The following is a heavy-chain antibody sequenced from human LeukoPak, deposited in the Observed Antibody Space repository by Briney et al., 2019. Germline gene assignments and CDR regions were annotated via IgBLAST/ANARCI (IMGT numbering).Heavy chain of an antibody. D-gene: IGHD3-22*01. V-gene: IGHV3-30-3*01. CDR1: GFTFSNYA. CDR2: ISFDGTNK. CDR3: ARGMSATSGYLELEY. Sequence: GGSLRLSCAASGFTFSNYAMHWVRQAPGKGLEWVAVISFDGTNKYYANSVQGRFTISRDNSKNTLYLQMNSLRAEGTAVYYCARGMSATSGYLELEYWGQGALVTAST. J-gene: IGHJ4*02.